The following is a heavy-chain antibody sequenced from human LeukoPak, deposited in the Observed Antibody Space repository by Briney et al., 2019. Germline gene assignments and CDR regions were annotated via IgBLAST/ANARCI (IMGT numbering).Heavy chain of an antibody. CDR2: TYYRSKWYN. Sequence: SQTLSLTCAISGDSVSGNSAVWSCIRQSRSRGLEWLGRTYYRSKWYNDYAISLKSRITINPDTSKNQFSLHLNSVTPEDTAVYYCARDAVPGWIDYWGQGTLVTVSS. J-gene: IGHJ4*02. V-gene: IGHV6-1*01. D-gene: IGHD6-19*01. CDR3: ARDAVPGWIDY. CDR1: GDSVSGNSAV.